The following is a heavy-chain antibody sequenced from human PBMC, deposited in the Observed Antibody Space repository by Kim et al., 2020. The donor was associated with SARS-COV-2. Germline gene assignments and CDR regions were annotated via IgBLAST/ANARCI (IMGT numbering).Heavy chain of an antibody. CDR3: ASTPQYSSSFLADY. V-gene: IGHV1-69*04. D-gene: IGHD6-6*01. Sequence: SVKVSCKASGGTFSSYAISWVRQAPGQGLEWMGRIIPILGIANYAQKFQGRVTITADKSTSTAYMELSSLRSEDTAVYYCASTPQYSSSFLADYWGQGTLVTVSS. CDR1: GGTFSSYA. CDR2: IIPILGIA. J-gene: IGHJ4*02.